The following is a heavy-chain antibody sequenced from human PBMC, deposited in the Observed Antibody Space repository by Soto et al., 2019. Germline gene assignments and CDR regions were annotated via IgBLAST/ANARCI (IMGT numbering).Heavy chain of an antibody. CDR3: ARDQRYGDRYNYYWVGV. J-gene: IGHJ6*04. Sequence: EVQLVESGGGLIQPGGSLRLSCAASGFSFSSHSMNWVRQAPGKGLEWVSYISSTSFSIYYADSVKGRFTISRDNAKNSLYLQMNSLRAEDTAVYYCARDQRYGDRYNYYWVGVWGKGTTVTVSS. V-gene: IGHV3-48*01. D-gene: IGHD2-21*02. CDR1: GFSFSSHS. CDR2: ISSTSFSI.